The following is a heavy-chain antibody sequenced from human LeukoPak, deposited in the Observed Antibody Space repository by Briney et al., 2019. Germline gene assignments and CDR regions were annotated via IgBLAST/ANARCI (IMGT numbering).Heavy chain of an antibody. J-gene: IGHJ3*02. CDR3: AKIWASSEHAFDI. CDR1: GGTFISYA. CDR2: IIPIFGTA. D-gene: IGHD3-16*01. V-gene: IGHV1-69*13. Sequence: GASVKVSCKASGGTFISYAISWVRQAPGQGLEWMGGIIPIFGTANYAQKFQGRVTITADESTSTAYMELSSLRAEDTAVYYCAKIWASSEHAFDIWGQGTMVTVSS.